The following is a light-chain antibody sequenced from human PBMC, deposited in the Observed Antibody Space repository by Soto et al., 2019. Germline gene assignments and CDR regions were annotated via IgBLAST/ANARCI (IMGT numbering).Light chain of an antibody. J-gene: IGLJ3*02. CDR3: AAWDDSLRGPL. V-gene: IGLV1-44*01. Sequence: QSALTQPPSPSGAPGQRVAISCSGSISNIGSNTVNWYHQLPGKAPKLLIFSTNQRPSGVPDRFSGSKSGTSASLDISGLQAQDEADYYCAAWDDSLRGPLFGGGTKLTVL. CDR2: STN. CDR1: ISNIGSNT.